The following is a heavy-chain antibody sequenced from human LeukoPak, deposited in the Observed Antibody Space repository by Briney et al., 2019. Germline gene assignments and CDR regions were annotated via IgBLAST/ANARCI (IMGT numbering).Heavy chain of an antibody. Sequence: PGGSLRLSCAASGFTFSSYSMNWVRQAPGKGLEWVSSISSSSSYIYYADSVKGRFTISRDNAKNSLYLQMNSLRAEDTAVYYCARDIVVVPAAPDYWGQGTLVTVSS. CDR1: GFTFSSYS. J-gene: IGHJ4*02. D-gene: IGHD2-2*01. V-gene: IGHV3-21*01. CDR3: ARDIVVVPAAPDY. CDR2: ISSSSSYI.